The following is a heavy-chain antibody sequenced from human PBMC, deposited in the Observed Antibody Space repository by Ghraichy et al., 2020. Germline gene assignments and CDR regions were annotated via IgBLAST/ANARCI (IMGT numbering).Heavy chain of an antibody. CDR3: ASTAYCGGDCYDY. CDR1: GGSISSYY. D-gene: IGHD2-21*01. J-gene: IGHJ4*02. V-gene: IGHV4-4*07. Sequence: SQTRSLTCTVSGGSISSYYWSWIRQPAGKGLEWIGRIYTSGSTNYNPSLKSRVTMSVDTSKNQFSLKLSSVTAADTAVYYCASTAYCGGDCYDYWGQGTLVTVSS. CDR2: IYTSGST.